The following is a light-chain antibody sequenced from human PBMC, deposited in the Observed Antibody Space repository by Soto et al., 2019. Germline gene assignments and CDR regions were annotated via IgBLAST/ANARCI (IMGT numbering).Light chain of an antibody. CDR3: QQYYNTPYT. CDR1: QSLLYSSNNKNY. Sequence: DVVLTPSPDSLPVSLGERATINCKSSQSLLYSSNNKNYLAWYQQNPGQPPKLLIYWASTRESGVPDRFSGSGSGTDFTLTISGLQAEDVAVYYCQQYYNTPYTLGQGTKVDIK. CDR2: WAS. J-gene: IGKJ2*01. V-gene: IGKV4-1*01.